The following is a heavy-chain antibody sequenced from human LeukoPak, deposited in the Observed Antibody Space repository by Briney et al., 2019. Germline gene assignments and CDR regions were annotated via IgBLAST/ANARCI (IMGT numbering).Heavy chain of an antibody. CDR2: ISGSGGST. D-gene: IGHD2-15*01. CDR1: GFTFSSYA. CDR3: AKIHCSGGSCRRGTTPYYFDY. J-gene: IGHJ4*02. V-gene: IGHV3-23*01. Sequence: GGSLRLSCAASGFTFSSYAMSWGRQAPGKGLEWVSAISGSGGSTYYADSVKGRFTISRDNSKNTLYLQMNSLRAEDTAVYYCAKIHCSGGSCRRGTTPYYFDYWGQGTLVTVSS.